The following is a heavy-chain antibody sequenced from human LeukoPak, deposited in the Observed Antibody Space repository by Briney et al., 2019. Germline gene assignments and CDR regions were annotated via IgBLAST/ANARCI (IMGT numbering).Heavy chain of an antibody. CDR3: AKDGGVAGMFRAFDY. CDR1: GLTFNSYA. D-gene: IGHD6-19*01. CDR2: ITAGDGDT. V-gene: IGHV3-23*01. J-gene: IGHJ4*02. Sequence: RGSLIFSCAASGLTFNSYAMSWVRQAPGKGLEWVSLITAGDGDTYYADSVKGRFTVSRDNSKNTLYLQMNSLRAEDTAVYFCAKDGGVAGMFRAFDYWGQGTLVTVSS.